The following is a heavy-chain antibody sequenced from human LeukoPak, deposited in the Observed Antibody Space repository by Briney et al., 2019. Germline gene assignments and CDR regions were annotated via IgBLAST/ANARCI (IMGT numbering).Heavy chain of an antibody. Sequence: SGTLSLTCAVSGGSITTTNWWGWVRQPPEKGLEWIGEVHLSGATNYNPSLESRVSMSIDKSKNHLSLEVTSVTAADTAIYYCTRESGAFSPFGFWGQGTLLTVSS. CDR2: VHLSGAT. V-gene: IGHV4-4*02. CDR1: GGSITTTNW. D-gene: IGHD1-26*01. J-gene: IGHJ4*02. CDR3: TRESGAFSPFGF.